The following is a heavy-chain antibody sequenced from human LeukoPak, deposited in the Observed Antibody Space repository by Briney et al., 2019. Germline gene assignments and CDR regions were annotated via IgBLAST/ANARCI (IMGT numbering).Heavy chain of an antibody. V-gene: IGHV1-2*02. CDR2: INPNSGGT. J-gene: IGHJ5*02. D-gene: IGHD5-12*01. CDR3: ARRGPYSGYSFSWFDP. CDR1: GYTFTGYY. Sequence: ASVKVSCKASGYTFTGYYMHWVRQAPGQGLEWMGWINPNSGGTNYAQKFQGRVTMTRDTSISTAYMELSRLRSDDTAVYYCARRGPYSGYSFSWFDPWGQGILITVSS.